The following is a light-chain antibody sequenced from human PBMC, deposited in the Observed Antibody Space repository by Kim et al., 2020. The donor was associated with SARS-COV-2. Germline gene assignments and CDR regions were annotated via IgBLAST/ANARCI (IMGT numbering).Light chain of an antibody. J-gene: IGKJ1*01. V-gene: IGKV1D-16*01. Sequence: IQMTQSPSSLSASVGDRITITCRASQGISSWLAWYQQKPEKAPKCLIYAASSLQSGVPSRFSGSGSGTDFTLTISNLQPEDFATYYCQQYDNYPRTFGQGTRVEIK. CDR1: QGISSW. CDR3: QQYDNYPRT. CDR2: AAS.